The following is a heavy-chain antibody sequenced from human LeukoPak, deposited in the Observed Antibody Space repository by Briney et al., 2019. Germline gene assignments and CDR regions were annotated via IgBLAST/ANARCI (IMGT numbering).Heavy chain of an antibody. V-gene: IGHV3-30-3*01. CDR2: ISYDGSNK. Sequence: PAGRSLRLSCASSGFTFSNYAMHWVRQAPGKRLEWVAIISYDGSNKYYADSVKGRFTISRDDSKNTLYLQMNSLRAEDTAVYYYARAPSASTVTTGGFDYWGQGTLVTVSS. J-gene: IGHJ4*02. D-gene: IGHD4-11*01. CDR1: GFTFSNYA. CDR3: ARAPSASTVTTGGFDY.